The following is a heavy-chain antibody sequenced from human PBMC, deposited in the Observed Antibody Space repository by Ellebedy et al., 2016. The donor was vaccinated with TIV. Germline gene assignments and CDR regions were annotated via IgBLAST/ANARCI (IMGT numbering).Heavy chain of an antibody. Sequence: MPSETLSLTCTVSGGSISSYYWSWIRQPPGKGLEWIGYIYYIGSTNYNPSLKSRVTISVDTSKNQFSLKLSSVTAADTAVYYCAGDLTVAGTMYYWGQGTLVTVSS. J-gene: IGHJ4*02. D-gene: IGHD6-19*01. CDR3: AGDLTVAGTMYY. CDR1: GGSISSYY. CDR2: IYYIGST. V-gene: IGHV4-59*01.